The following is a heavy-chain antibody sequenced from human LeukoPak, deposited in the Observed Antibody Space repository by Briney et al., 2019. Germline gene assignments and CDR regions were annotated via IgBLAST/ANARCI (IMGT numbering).Heavy chain of an antibody. V-gene: IGHV1-69*15. CDR2: IIPIYNPV. CDR3: AREPLGCGGDCHFDY. CDR1: VGTFSSYA. J-gene: IGHJ4*02. D-gene: IGHD2-21*02. Sequence: SVKVSCKTSVGTFSSYAFSWMRQAPGQGLEWVGRIIPIYNPVDYTQRFQGRVTITADESTNTVYLELSSLRYDDTAVYYCAREPLGCGGDCHFDYWGQGTLVTVSS.